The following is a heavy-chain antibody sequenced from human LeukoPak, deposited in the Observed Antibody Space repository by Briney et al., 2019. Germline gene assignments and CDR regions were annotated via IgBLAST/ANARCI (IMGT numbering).Heavy chain of an antibody. V-gene: IGHV3-23*01. D-gene: IGHD5-12*01. Sequence: GGSLRLSCAASGFSFSSFAMSWVRQAPGKGLEWVSVISGLGDSTNYAESVKGRFTISRDNSKNTVYLLMNSLRGEDTAVYYCAKGPAKYSGYDYFEYWGQGTLVTVSS. J-gene: IGHJ4*02. CDR3: AKGPAKYSGYDYFEY. CDR2: ISGLGDST. CDR1: GFSFSSFA.